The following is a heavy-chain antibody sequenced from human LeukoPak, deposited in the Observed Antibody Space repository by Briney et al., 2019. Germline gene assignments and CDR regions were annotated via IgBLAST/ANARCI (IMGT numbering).Heavy chain of an antibody. V-gene: IGHV1-2*02. Sequence: ASVKVSCKSSGYTFIGYYIHWVRQAPGQGLEWMGWINPNSGGTNCAQKFQGRVTMTRDTSISTAYMELSSLTSDDTAVYYCAKRGNSGGAYYAMDVWGQGTTVTVPS. CDR1: GYTFIGYY. CDR3: AKRGNSGGAYYAMDV. J-gene: IGHJ6*02. D-gene: IGHD2-15*01. CDR2: INPNSGGT.